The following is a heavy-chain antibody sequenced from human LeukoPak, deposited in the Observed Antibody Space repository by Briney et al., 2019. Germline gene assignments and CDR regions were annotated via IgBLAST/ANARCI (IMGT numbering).Heavy chain of an antibody. J-gene: IGHJ4*02. CDR1: GFTFDDYG. Sequence: GGSPRLSCAASGFTFDDYGMSWVRQPPGKGLQGVSGINWNGGSTGYADSVKGRFTISRDNAKNSLYLQMNSLRAEDTALYYCARDQSGSYGSIDYWGQGTLVTVSS. V-gene: IGHV3-20*04. CDR2: INWNGGST. CDR3: ARDQSGSYGSIDY. D-gene: IGHD1-26*01.